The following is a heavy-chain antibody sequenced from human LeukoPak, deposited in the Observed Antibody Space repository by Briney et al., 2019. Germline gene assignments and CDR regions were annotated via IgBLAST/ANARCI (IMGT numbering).Heavy chain of an antibody. J-gene: IGHJ4*02. CDR2: ISASGGST. Sequence: GGSLRLSCAASGFTFRSYAMSWVRQAPGKGLEWVSAISASGGSTYYADSVKGRFTISRDNSKNTLYLQMNSLRAEDTAVYYCAERYSSGWYCCWGQGTLVTVSS. CDR3: AERYSSGWYCC. D-gene: IGHD6-19*01. V-gene: IGHV3-23*01. CDR1: GFTFRSYA.